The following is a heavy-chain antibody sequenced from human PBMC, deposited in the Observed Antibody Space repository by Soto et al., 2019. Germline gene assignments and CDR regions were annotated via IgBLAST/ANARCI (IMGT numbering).Heavy chain of an antibody. J-gene: IGHJ5*02. D-gene: IGHD4-17*01. CDR3: ARAKGLVTVTTSWFDP. CDR1: GGSISSGDYY. CDR2: IYHSGST. Sequence: SETLSLTCTVSGGSISSGDYYWSWIRQPPGKGLEWIGYIYHSGSTYYNPSLKSRVSISADTSKNQFSLKLSSVTAADTAVYYCARAKGLVTVTTSWFDPWGQGTLVTVSS. V-gene: IGHV4-30-4*01.